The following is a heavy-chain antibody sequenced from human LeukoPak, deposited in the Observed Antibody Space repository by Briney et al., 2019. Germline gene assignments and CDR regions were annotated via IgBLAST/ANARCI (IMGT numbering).Heavy chain of an antibody. J-gene: IGHJ3*02. CDR1: GFSFNIYE. D-gene: IGHD3-16*01. V-gene: IGHV3-48*03. CDR2: ISSSGATI. Sequence: GGSPRLSCAASGFSFNIYEMNWVRQAPGKGLEWISYISSSGATIYYADSVKGRFTTSRDNAKSSLYLQMNSLRAEDTAVYYCARDMGYVWGSPDAFDIWGQGTMVTVSS. CDR3: ARDMGYVWGSPDAFDI.